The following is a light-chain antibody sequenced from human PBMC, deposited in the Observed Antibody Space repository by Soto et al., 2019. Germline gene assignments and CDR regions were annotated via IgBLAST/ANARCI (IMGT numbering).Light chain of an antibody. J-gene: IGKJ1*01. CDR3: QQSYSSPQT. CDR2: GAS. CDR1: QSVSSSY. Sequence: EIVLTQSPGTLSLSQGERATLPCRASQSVSSSYLAWYQQKPGQAPRLLMYGASSRATGIPARFSGSGSGTDFTLTISSLQPEDFAIYYCQQSYSSPQTFGQGTKV. V-gene: IGKV3-20*01.